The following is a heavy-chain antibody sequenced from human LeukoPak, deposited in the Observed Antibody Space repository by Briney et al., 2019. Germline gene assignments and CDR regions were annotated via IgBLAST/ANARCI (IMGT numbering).Heavy chain of an antibody. CDR2: ISSSSSYI. CDR3: ARRAYYDFWSGSGYFDY. CDR1: GFTFSSYE. J-gene: IGHJ4*02. Sequence: GGSLRLSCAASGFTFSSYEMNWVRQAPGKGLEWVSSISSSSSYIYYADSVKGRFTISRDNAKNSLYLQMNSLRAEDTAVYYCARRAYYDFWSGSGYFDYWGQGTLVTVSS. D-gene: IGHD3-3*01. V-gene: IGHV3-21*01.